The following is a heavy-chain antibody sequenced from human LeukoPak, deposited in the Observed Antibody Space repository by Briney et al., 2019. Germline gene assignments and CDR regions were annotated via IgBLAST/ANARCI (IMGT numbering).Heavy chain of an antibody. D-gene: IGHD1-1*01. CDR3: ARYKRDRYYYYMDV. V-gene: IGHV3-21*01. CDR2: ISSSSSYI. CDR1: GFTFSSYS. J-gene: IGHJ6*03. Sequence: GGSLRLSRAASGFTFSSYSMNWVRQAPGKGLEWDSTISSSSSYIYYADSVKGRFTISRDNAKNSLYLQMNSLRAEDTAVYYCARYKRDRYYYYMDVWGKGTTVTVSS.